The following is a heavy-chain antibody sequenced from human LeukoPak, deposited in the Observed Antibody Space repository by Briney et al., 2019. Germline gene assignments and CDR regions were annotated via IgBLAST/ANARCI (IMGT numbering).Heavy chain of an antibody. CDR1: GFTFSSFA. D-gene: IGHD2-2*01. J-gene: IGHJ4*02. CDR3: VKLGCSSTSCYLHY. Sequence: PGGSLRLSCAASGFTFSSFAMSWVRQAPGKGLEWVSAIDGSGGDTDYADSVKGRFTISRDNSKNTLNLQMNSLRAEDTAVYYCVKLGCSSTSCYLHYWGQGTPVTVSS. CDR2: IDGSGGDT. V-gene: IGHV3-23*01.